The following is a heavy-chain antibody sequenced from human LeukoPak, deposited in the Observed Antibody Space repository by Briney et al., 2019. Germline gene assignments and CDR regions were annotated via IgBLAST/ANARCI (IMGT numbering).Heavy chain of an antibody. D-gene: IGHD1-26*01. CDR2: IIPILGIA. V-gene: IGHV1-69*02. J-gene: IGHJ4*02. CDR3: ASISGSYSVGYFDY. CDR1: GGTFSSYT. Sequence: SVRVSCKASGGTFSSYTISWVRQAPGQGLEWMGGIIPILGIANYAQKFQGRVTITADKSTSTAYMELSSLRSEDTAVYYCASISGSYSVGYFDYWGQGTLVTVSS.